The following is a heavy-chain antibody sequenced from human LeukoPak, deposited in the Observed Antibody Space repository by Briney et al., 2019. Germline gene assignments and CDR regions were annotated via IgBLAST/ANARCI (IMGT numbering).Heavy chain of an antibody. CDR3: ARDRRGYSYGLCEY. D-gene: IGHD5-18*01. J-gene: IGHJ4*02. V-gene: IGHV4-34*01. Sequence: SETLSLTCAVYGGSFSGYYWSWNRQPPGKGLEWIGEINHSGSTNYNPSLKSRVTISVDTSKNQFSLKLSSVTAADTAVYYCARDRRGYSYGLCEYWGQGTLVTVSS. CDR1: GGSFSGYY. CDR2: INHSGST.